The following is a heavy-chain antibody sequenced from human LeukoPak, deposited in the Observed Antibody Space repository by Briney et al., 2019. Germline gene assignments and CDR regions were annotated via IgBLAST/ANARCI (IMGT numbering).Heavy chain of an antibody. Sequence: GGSLRLSCAASGFTFSRYWMSWVRQAPGKGLEWVSNLKQDGSEKYFVDSVKGRFTISRDNAKNSLYLQMNSLRADDTAMYYCARGLMGGYPRFDYWGQGTLVTVSS. CDR2: LKQDGSEK. D-gene: IGHD3-22*01. CDR1: GFTFSRYW. V-gene: IGHV3-7*03. CDR3: ARGLMGGYPRFDY. J-gene: IGHJ4*02.